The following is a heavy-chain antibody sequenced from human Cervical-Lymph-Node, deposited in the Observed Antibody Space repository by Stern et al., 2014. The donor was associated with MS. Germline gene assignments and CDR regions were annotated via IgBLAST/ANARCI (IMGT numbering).Heavy chain of an antibody. Sequence: EVQLVESGGDLVQPGRSLRISCAASGFSFDDYVMHWVRQAPGRGLAWVSGISWNSGSIDYADSVKGRFTISRDNAKNSLYLQMNSLRAEDTALYYCTRGASGDYFDYWGQGTLVTVSS. CDR3: TRGASGDYFDY. J-gene: IGHJ4*02. V-gene: IGHV3-9*01. D-gene: IGHD6-19*01. CDR2: ISWNSGSI. CDR1: GFSFDDYV.